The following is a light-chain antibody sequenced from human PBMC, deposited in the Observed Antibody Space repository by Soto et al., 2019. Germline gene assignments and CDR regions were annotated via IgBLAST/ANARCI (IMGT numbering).Light chain of an antibody. CDR1: RSVTSNF. CDR2: GAS. J-gene: IGKJ2*02. V-gene: IGKV3-20*01. CDR3: QQYGSSPRWT. Sequence: NEFTHSPGTLSLSPGERATLSCRASRSVTSNFVAWYQQKPGQAPRLLVYGASTRAIDIPERFSGSGSGTDFSLTINRLEPEDFAVYFCQQYGSSPRWTFGQGTKVDIK.